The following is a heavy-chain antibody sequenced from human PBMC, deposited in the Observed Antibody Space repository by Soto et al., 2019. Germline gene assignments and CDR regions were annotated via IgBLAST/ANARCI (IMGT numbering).Heavy chain of an antibody. CDR1: GLTVSTNP. J-gene: IGHJ4*02. Sequence: VQLVEAGGGLVQPGGSLRLSCAASGLTVSTNPMSWVRQAPGKGLEWVSVIYTGGGTHYADSVKGRFTISRDNSKNTVNLQMYSLRPEDTAVYYCARDGSGHWGQGTLVTVSS. V-gene: IGHV3-66*01. CDR2: IYTGGGT. CDR3: ARDGSGH.